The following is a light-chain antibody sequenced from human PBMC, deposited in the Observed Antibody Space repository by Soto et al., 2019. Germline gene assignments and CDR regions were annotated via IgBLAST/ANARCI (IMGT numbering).Light chain of an antibody. J-gene: IGLJ7*01. Sequence: QSALTQPASVSGSPGQSITISCTGTRNDVGGYNYVSWYQQHPDKAPKILIYEVSNRPAGVSNRFSGSKSGNTASLTISGLHAEDEDDYYCSSSTSDSTYVFGSGTQLTVL. CDR2: EVS. V-gene: IGLV2-14*01. CDR3: SSSTSDSTYV. CDR1: RNDVGGYNY.